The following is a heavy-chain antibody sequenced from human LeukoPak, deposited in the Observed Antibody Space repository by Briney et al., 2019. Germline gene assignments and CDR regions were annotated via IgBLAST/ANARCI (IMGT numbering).Heavy chain of an antibody. J-gene: IGHJ4*02. Sequence: GGTLRLSCAASGFIFNNYALSWVRQAPGKGLEWVSTISRSGVATYYANSVKGRFTISRDNSKNTVYLQMNSLRAEDTAIYYCAKHSHDGSAPYYEVQLDYWGQGALVTVSS. CDR2: ISRSGVAT. CDR1: GFIFNNYA. V-gene: IGHV3-23*01. D-gene: IGHD3-22*01. CDR3: AKHSHDGSAPYYEVQLDY.